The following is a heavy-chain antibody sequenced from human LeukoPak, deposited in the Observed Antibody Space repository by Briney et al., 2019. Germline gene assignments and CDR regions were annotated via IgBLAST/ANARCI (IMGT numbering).Heavy chain of an antibody. D-gene: IGHD6-13*01. CDR3: ARDSGGAAAAD. CDR1: LFSFSDYS. J-gene: IGHJ4*02. Sequence: PGGSLRLSCAASLFSFSDYSMAWIRQAPGKGLEWVSYISRDSTTIYSADSVKGRFTISRDNAKNSLYLQMNSLRAEDTAVYYCARDSGGAAAADWGQGTLVTVSS. V-gene: IGHV3-11*01. CDR2: ISRDSTTI.